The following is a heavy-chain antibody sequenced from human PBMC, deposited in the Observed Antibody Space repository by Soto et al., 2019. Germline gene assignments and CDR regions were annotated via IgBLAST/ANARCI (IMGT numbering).Heavy chain of an antibody. CDR1: GFTFSSYA. CDR2: ISGSGGST. V-gene: IGHV3-23*01. D-gene: IGHD5-18*01. J-gene: IGHJ4*02. Sequence: GGSLRLSCAASGFTFSSYAMSWVRQAPGKGLEWVSAISGSGGSTYYADSVKGRFTISRDNSKNTLYLQMNSLRAEDTAVYYCAKAPRPDWYSYGYDYFDYWGQGTLVTVSS. CDR3: AKAPRPDWYSYGYDYFDY.